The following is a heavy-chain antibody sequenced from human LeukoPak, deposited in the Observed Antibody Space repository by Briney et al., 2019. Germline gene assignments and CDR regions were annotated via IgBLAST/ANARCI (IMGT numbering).Heavy chain of an antibody. D-gene: IGHD3-3*01. CDR1: GGSISSNDHY. Sequence: PSGTLSLTCTVSGGSISSNDHYLGWIRQPPGRDLEWIGSISYTGSAYYNPSLKSRVTISVDTSKNQFSLNLISVTAADTAVYYCARLPSTGVGGRGWFDPWGQGTLVTVSS. J-gene: IGHJ5*02. V-gene: IGHV4-39*01. CDR3: ARLPSTGVGGRGWFDP. CDR2: ISYTGSA.